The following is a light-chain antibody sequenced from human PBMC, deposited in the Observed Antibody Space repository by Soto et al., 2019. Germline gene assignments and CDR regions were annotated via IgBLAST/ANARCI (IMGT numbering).Light chain of an antibody. J-gene: IGLJ2*01. CDR1: SSNIGSNV. CDR3: TSWDDSLNGPVV. CDR2: NNN. Sequence: QSVLTQPPSASGTPGQRVSISCSGSSSNIGSNVVNWYQQLPGTAPTLLIYNNNQRPSGVPDRFSGSKSGTSASLAISGLQSEDEADYYCTSWDDSLNGPVVFGGGTKLTVL. V-gene: IGLV1-44*01.